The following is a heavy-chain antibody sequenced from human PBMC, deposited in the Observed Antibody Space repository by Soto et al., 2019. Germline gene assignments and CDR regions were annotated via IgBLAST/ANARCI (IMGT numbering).Heavy chain of an antibody. J-gene: IGHJ6*02. V-gene: IGHV4-34*01. CDR1: GGSFSGYY. CDR3: ARSRRGAYSSGWYSPSGYYNYGIDV. Sequence: PSETLSLTCAVYGGSFSGYYWSWIRQPPGKGLEWIGSIYYSGSTYYNPSLKSRVTISVDTSKNQFSLKLSSVTAADTAVYYCARSRRGAYSSGWYSPSGYYNYGIDVWGQGTKVTVSS. CDR2: IYYSGST. D-gene: IGHD6-19*01.